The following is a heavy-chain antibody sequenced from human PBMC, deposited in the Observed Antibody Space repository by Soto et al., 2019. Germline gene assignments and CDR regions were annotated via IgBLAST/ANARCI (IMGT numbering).Heavy chain of an antibody. D-gene: IGHD3-16*01. CDR2: MYHSGTT. Sequence: ASETLSLTCTVSNYSISSGYYWGWIRQSPGEGLEWIVSMYHSGTTYYNPSLKSRVTISIDTSKNQFSLKLTSVTSADTAVYFCARVAFGPIDYWGQGXLVTVYS. V-gene: IGHV4-38-2*02. CDR1: NYSISSGYY. CDR3: ARVAFGPIDY. J-gene: IGHJ4*02.